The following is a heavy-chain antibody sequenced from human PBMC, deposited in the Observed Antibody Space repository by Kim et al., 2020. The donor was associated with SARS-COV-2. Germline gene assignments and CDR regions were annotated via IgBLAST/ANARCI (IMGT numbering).Heavy chain of an antibody. V-gene: IGHV3-30*18. J-gene: IGHJ6*02. Sequence: GGSLRLSCAASGFTFSSYGMHWVRQAPGKGLEWVAVISYDGSNKYYADSVKGRFTISRDNSKNTLYLQMNSLRAEDTAVYYCAKDLSRWELRGYYYYGMEVWGQGTTVTVSS. CDR3: AKDLSRWELRGYYYYGMEV. CDR2: ISYDGSNK. CDR1: GFTFSSYG. D-gene: IGHD1-26*01.